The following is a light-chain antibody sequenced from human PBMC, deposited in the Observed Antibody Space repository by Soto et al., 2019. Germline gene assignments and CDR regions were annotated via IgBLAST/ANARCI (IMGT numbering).Light chain of an antibody. CDR1: QSVSSN. CDR2: AAS. CDR3: QQYDNWPRT. Sequence: IVMTQSPATLSVSPGETATLSCRASQSVSSNLAWYQQKPGQAPRVLIYAASTRATGIPDRFSGSGSGTEFTLTISSLHSEDFGVYYCQQYDNWPRTFGQGTKVDIK. J-gene: IGKJ1*01. V-gene: IGKV3-15*01.